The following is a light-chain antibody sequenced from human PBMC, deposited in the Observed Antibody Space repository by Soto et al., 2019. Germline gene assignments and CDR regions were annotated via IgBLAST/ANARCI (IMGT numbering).Light chain of an antibody. CDR2: GAS. Sequence: EIVMTQAPATLSVSPGERASLSCRASQTINNNVAWYQLKDGQVPRLLIYGASTRAADVPARFSGGGSGTEFTLTISSLQSEDFAEYHCQQYNNWPQTFGQGTKVDNK. V-gene: IGKV3-15*01. J-gene: IGKJ1*01. CDR3: QQYNNWPQT. CDR1: QTINNN.